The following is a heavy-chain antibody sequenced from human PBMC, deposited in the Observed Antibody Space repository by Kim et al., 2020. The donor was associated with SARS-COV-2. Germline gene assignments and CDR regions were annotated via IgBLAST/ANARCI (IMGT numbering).Heavy chain of an antibody. CDR3: ARDFSGRSPHYYYYGMDV. Sequence: ASVKVSCKASGYTFTSYAMHWVRQAPGQRLEWMGWINAGNGNTKYSQKFQGRVTITRDTSASTAYMELSSLRSEDTAVYYCARDFSGRSPHYYYYGMDVWGQGTTVTVSS. V-gene: IGHV1-3*01. CDR2: INAGNGNT. D-gene: IGHD1-26*01. J-gene: IGHJ6*02. CDR1: GYTFTSYA.